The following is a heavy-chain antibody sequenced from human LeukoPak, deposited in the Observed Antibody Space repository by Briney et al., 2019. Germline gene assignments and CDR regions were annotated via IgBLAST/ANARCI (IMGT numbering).Heavy chain of an antibody. CDR1: GFTFSSYE. V-gene: IGHV3-48*03. CDR2: ISSSGSTI. J-gene: IGHJ6*02. CDR3: AREYGSGWCYYYGMDV. D-gene: IGHD6-19*01. Sequence: PGGSLRLSCAASGFTFSSYEMNCVRQAPGKGLEWVSYISSSGSTIYYADSVKGRFTISRDNAKNSLYLQMNSLRAEDTAVYYCAREYGSGWCYYYGMDVWGQGTTVTVSS.